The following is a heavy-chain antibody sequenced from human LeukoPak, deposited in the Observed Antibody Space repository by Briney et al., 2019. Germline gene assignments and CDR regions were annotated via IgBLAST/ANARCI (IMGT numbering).Heavy chain of an antibody. CDR2: INTNTGSP. V-gene: IGHV7-4-1*02. J-gene: IGHJ4*02. CDR3: ARDRPQWLVEFIDY. Sequence: ASVKVSCKASGYTFINYAMNWVRQAPGQGLEWMGWINTNTGSPTYAQGFTGRFVFSLDTSVNTAYLQISNLQAEDTAVYYCARDRPQWLVEFIDYWGQGTLVTVSS. D-gene: IGHD6-19*01. CDR1: GYTFINYA.